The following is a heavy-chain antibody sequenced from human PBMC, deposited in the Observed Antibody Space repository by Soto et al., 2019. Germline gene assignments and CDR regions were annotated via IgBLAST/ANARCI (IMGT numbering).Heavy chain of an antibody. D-gene: IGHD3-10*01. V-gene: IGHV3-21*04. Sequence: GGSLRLSSAASGFTFSSYSMNWVRQAPGKGLEWVSSISSSSSYIYYADSVTGRFTISRDITKKSVCLEMNSLRAEDTAVDYCAKNGPEFAYWGQGALVTVSS. CDR3: AKNGPEFAY. CDR1: GFTFSSYS. CDR2: ISSSSSYI. J-gene: IGHJ4*02.